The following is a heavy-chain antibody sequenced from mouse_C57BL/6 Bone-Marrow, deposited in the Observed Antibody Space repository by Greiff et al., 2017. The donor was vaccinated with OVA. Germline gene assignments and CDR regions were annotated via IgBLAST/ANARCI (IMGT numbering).Heavy chain of an antibody. CDR3: ARERDYYGSSPGYAMDY. J-gene: IGHJ4*01. Sequence: EVQRVESGGGLVKPGGSLKLSCAASGFTFSSYAMSWVRQTPEKRLEWVATISDGGSYTYYPDNVKGRFTISRDNAKNNLYLQMSHLKSEDTAMYYCARERDYYGSSPGYAMDYWGQGTSVTVSS. CDR1: GFTFSSYA. D-gene: IGHD1-1*01. CDR2: ISDGGSYT. V-gene: IGHV5-4*01.